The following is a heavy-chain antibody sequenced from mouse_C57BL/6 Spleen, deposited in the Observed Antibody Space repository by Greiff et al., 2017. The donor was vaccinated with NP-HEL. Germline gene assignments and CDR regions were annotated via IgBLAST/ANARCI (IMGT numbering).Heavy chain of an antibody. CDR1: GYTFTSYW. V-gene: IGHV1-50*01. J-gene: IGHJ4*01. CDR2: IDPSDSYT. Sequence: QVQLKQPGAELVKPGASVKLSCKASGYTFTSYWMQWVKQRPGQGLEWIGEIDPSDSYTNYNQKFKGKATLTVDTSSSTAYMQLSSLTSEDSAVYYCARWGGNYAMDYWGQGTSVTVSS. CDR3: ARWGGNYAMDY.